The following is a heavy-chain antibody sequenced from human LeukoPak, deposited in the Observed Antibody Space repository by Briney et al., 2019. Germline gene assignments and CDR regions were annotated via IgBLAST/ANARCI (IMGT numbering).Heavy chain of an antibody. CDR3: ARDAGMAGRPPGNWFDP. CDR2: ISGSGGST. J-gene: IGHJ5*02. CDR1: GFTFSSYA. D-gene: IGHD6-6*01. Sequence: GGSLRLSCAASGFTFSSYAMSWVRQAPGKGLEWVSAISGSGGSTYYADSVKGRFTISRDNSKNTLYLQMNSLRAEDTAVYYCARDAGMAGRPPGNWFDPWGQGTLVTVSS. V-gene: IGHV3-23*01.